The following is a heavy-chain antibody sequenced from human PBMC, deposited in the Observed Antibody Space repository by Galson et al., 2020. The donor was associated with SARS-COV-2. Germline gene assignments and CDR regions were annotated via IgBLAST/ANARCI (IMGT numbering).Heavy chain of an antibody. J-gene: IGHJ4*02. CDR2: ISAYNGNT. V-gene: IGHV1-18*04. D-gene: IGHD3-22*01. CDR1: GYTFTSHG. Sequence: GESLKISCKASGYTFTSHGISWVRQAPGQGIEWMGWISAYNGNTNYAQKVQGRVTMTTDTSTSTAYMELRNLRSDDTAVYYCARNYYDNSGYPDYWGQGTLVAVSS. CDR3: ARNYYDNSGYPDY.